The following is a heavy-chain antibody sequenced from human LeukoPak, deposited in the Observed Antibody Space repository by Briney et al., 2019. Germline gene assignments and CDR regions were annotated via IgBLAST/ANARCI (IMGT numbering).Heavy chain of an antibody. CDR1: GYTFTTYD. J-gene: IGHJ5*02. D-gene: IGHD1-1*01. Sequence: ASVKVSRKASGYTFTTYDINSVRQAAGQGLEWMGWMDPHNGNAGYAQKFQGRVTMTRDTSISTAYMELSSLRSDDTAVYYCARIPQRIPHNWFDPWGQGTLVTVSS. CDR2: MDPHNGNA. CDR3: ARIPQRIPHNWFDP. V-gene: IGHV1-8*01.